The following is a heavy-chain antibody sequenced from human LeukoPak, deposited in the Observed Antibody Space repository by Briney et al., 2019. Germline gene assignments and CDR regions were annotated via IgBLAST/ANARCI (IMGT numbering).Heavy chain of an antibody. J-gene: IGHJ4*02. CDR1: GVSINNYY. CDR2: IYYSGST. V-gene: IGHV4-59*01. D-gene: IGHD4-17*01. Sequence: SETLSLTCTVSGVSINNYYWSWIRQPPGKGLDWIGNIYYSGSTNYNPSLKSRVTISVDTSKNQFSLKLSSVTAADTAVYYCARDGGYGDYFDSWGQGTLVTVSS. CDR3: ARDGGYGDYFDS.